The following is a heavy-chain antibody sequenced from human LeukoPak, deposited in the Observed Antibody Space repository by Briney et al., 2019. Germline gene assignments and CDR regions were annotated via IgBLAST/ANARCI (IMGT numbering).Heavy chain of an antibody. CDR2: INWNGGST. CDR3: ARERGDDYTYWFDP. V-gene: IGHV3-20*04. J-gene: IGHJ5*02. Sequence: GGSLRLSCGAPGFTFDDYGMSWVRQTPGKGLEWVSGINWNGGSTGYADSVKGRFTISRDNAKNSLYLQMISLRVEDTALYYCARERGDDYTYWFDPWGQGTLVTVSS. D-gene: IGHD4-11*01. CDR1: GFTFDDYG.